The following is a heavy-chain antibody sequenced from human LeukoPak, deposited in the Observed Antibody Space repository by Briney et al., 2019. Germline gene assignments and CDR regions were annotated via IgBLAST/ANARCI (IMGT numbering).Heavy chain of an antibody. CDR1: GFTFDDYA. V-gene: IGHV3-9*01. J-gene: IGHJ6*03. D-gene: IGHD1/OR15-1a*01. Sequence: GGSLRLSCAASGFTFDDYAMPWVRQAPGKGLEWVSGINWDSGFKGYADSVKGRFTISRDNAKNSLFLQMNSLRTEDTALYYCAKDHTGTNDYYYMDVWGTGTTVTVSS. CDR3: AKDHTGTNDYYYMDV. CDR2: INWDSGFK.